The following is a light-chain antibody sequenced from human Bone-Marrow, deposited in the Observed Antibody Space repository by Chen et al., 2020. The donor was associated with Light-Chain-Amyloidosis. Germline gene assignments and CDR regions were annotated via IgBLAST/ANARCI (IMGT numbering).Light chain of an antibody. CDR3: EQNGTSPLT. CDR2: GSS. CDR1: QTIRSNY. Sequence: EIVLTQSPGTLSLSPGEGANLSCRASQTIRSNYSTGYQQKIGLAPRLLINGSSSRSTGIPDRFTGSGTVTDFDLTINRLGREDSAMYYWEQNGTSPLTFGGGTKVEIK. J-gene: IGKJ4*01. V-gene: IGKV3-20*01.